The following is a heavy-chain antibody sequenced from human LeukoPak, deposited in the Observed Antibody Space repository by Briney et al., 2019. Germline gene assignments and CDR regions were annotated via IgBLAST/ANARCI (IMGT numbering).Heavy chain of an antibody. J-gene: IGHJ4*02. CDR3: AKDLKNYYGSGSYFDY. CDR1: GFTFSSYA. CDR2: ISGSGGST. V-gene: IGHV3-23*01. Sequence: PGGSLRLSCAASGFTFSSYAMSWVRQAPGKGLEWVSAISGSGGSTYYADSVKGRFTISRDNSENTLYLQMSSLRAEDTAVYYCAKDLKNYYGSGSYFDYWGQGTPVTVSS. D-gene: IGHD3-10*01.